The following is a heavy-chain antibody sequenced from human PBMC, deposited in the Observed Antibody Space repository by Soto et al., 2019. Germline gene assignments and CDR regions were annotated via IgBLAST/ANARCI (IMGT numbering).Heavy chain of an antibody. Sequence: QVQLQESGPSLVRPSQTLSLTCSVXGLXXXXXXXXXXXXXQLPGKGLEWIGYIYYTGETFFNPXXEXXXXXXXXXXXXXXXXXXXXXXAADTAXYYCARSVVGAQSQTDHWGQGTLVTVSS. V-gene: IGHV4-30-4*01. CDR2: IYYTGET. D-gene: IGHD1-26*01. J-gene: IGHJ4*02. CDR1: GLXXXXXXXX. CDR3: ARSVVGAQSQTDH.